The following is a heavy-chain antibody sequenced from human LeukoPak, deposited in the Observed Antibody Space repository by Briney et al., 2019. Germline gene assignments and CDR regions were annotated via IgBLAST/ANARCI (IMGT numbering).Heavy chain of an antibody. CDR2: ISSSSSHM. CDR1: GFTFNSYS. J-gene: IGHJ1*01. CDR3: VRDSGSSYGYYFLH. Sequence: GGSLRLSCAASGFTFNSYSMYWVRQAPGKGLGWVSSISSSSSHMFYADSVKGRFSISRDNANNSLYLQMNSLRAEDTAVYYCVRDSGSSYGYYFLHWGQGTLVTVSS. D-gene: IGHD1-26*01. V-gene: IGHV3-21*01.